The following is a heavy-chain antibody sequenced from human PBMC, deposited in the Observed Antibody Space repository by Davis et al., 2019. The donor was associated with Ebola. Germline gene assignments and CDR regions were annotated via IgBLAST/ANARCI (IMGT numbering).Heavy chain of an antibody. D-gene: IGHD3-16*01. CDR2: ISSNGGTT. CDR1: GFTFSNYD. CDR3: AGAWD. V-gene: IGHV3-23*01. Sequence: GESLKISCAASGFTFSNYDMTWVRQAPGKGLDWVSRISSNGGTTYYADSVRGRFTISRDNSGNTLYLQMNSLRAEDTAVYYCAGAWDWGQGTLVTVSS. J-gene: IGHJ4*02.